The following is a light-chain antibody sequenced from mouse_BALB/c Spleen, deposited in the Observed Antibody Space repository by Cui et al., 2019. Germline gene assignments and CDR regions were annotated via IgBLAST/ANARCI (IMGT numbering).Light chain of an antibody. V-gene: IGKV4-68*01. Sequence: QIVLTQSPALMSASPGEKVTMTCSASSSVSYMYWYQQKPRSSPKPWIYLTSNLAPGVPARFSGSGSGTSYSLTISSMEAEDAATYYCQQWSSNPYTFGGGTKLEIK. CDR3: QQWSSNPYT. J-gene: IGKJ2*01. CDR2: LTS. CDR1: SSVSY.